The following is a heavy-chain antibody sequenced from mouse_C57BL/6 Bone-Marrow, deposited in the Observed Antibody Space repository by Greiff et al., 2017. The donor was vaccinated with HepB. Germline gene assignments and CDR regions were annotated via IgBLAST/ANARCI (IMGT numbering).Heavy chain of an antibody. V-gene: IGHV1-69*01. Sequence: QVQLQQPGAELVMPGASAKLSCKASGYTFTSYWMHWVKQRPGQGLEWIGEIDPSDSYTNYNQKFKGKSTLTVDKSSSTAYMQLSSLTSEDSAVYYCARREWAAWFAYWGQGTLVTVSA. J-gene: IGHJ3*01. CDR1: GYTFTSYW. CDR2: IDPSDSYT. D-gene: IGHD1-3*01. CDR3: ARREWAAWFAY.